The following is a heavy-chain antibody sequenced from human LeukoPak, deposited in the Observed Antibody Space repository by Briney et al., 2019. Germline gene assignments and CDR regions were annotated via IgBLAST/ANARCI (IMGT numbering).Heavy chain of an antibody. V-gene: IGHV4-4*07. Sequence: PETLSLTCTVSGGSISSYYWSWIRQPAGRGLEWIGRIYTSGSTNYNPSLKSRVTMSVDTSKNQFSLKLSSVAAADTAVYYCARELTYWYFDLWGRGTLVTVSS. CDR3: ARELTYWYFDL. CDR1: GGSISSYY. J-gene: IGHJ2*01. CDR2: IYTSGST.